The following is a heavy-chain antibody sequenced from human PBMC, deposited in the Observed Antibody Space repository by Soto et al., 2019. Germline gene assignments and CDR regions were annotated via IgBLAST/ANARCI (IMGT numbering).Heavy chain of an antibody. CDR1: GGSISSGGYY. CDR3: ARVLRGYRNAIALNWFDP. Sequence: QVQLQESGPGLVKPSQTLSLTCTVSGGSISSGGYYWSWIRQHPGKGLEWIGYIYYSGSTYSNQSLKSRVTISVDTSNNQFALKLSSVTAADTAVYYCARVLRGYRNAIALNWFDPWGQGTLVTVSS. J-gene: IGHJ5*02. D-gene: IGHD5-18*01. CDR2: IYYSGST. V-gene: IGHV4-31*03.